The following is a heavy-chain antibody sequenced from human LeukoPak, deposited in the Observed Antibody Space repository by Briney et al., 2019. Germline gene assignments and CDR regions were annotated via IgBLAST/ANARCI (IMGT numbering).Heavy chain of an antibody. D-gene: IGHD2-2*01. CDR3: ARRPGCTSTTCPYYFDY. J-gene: IGHJ4*02. CDR2: MNPNSGNT. CDR1: GYTFISHD. V-gene: IGHV1-8*01. Sequence: ASVKVSCKASGYTFISHDINWVRQAPGQGLEWMGWMNPNSGNTGYAQKFQGRVTSTGNTSISTAYMELSSLRSDDTAVYYCARRPGCTSTTCPYYFDYWGQGALVTVSS.